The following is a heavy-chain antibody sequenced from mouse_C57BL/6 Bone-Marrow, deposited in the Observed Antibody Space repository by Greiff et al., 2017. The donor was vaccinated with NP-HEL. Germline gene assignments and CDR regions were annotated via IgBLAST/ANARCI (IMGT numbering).Heavy chain of an antibody. D-gene: IGHD2-1*01. Sequence: VQLQQPGAELVKPGASVKMSCKASGYTFTSYWITWVKQRPGQGLEWIGDIYPGSGSTNYNEKFKSKATLTVVTSSSTAYMQLSSLTSEDSAVYYCARRTFYYGNPGYAMDYWGQGTSVTVSS. V-gene: IGHV1-55*01. CDR2: IYPGSGST. J-gene: IGHJ4*01. CDR3: ARRTFYYGNPGYAMDY. CDR1: GYTFTSYW.